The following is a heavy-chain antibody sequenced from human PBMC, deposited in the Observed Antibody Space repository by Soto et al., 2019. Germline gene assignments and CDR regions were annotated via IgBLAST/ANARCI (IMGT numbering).Heavy chain of an antibody. D-gene: IGHD6-13*01. V-gene: IGHV3-30-3*01. Sequence: QVQLVESGGGVVQPGRSLRLSCAASGFTFSTHAMHWVRQAPGKGLECVAIVSFDGSNKYYADSVKGRFTISRDNSKNTHYLQMSGLTPEDTAVYYCARDQTGITTAGGGRIDHWGQGTLVTVSS. CDR1: GFTFSTHA. J-gene: IGHJ4*02. CDR3: ARDQTGITTAGGGRIDH. CDR2: VSFDGSNK.